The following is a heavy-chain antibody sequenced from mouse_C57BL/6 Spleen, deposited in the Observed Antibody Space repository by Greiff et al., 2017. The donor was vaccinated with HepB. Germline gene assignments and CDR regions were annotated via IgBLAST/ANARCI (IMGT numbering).Heavy chain of an antibody. V-gene: IGHV1-42*01. CDR2: INPSTGGT. CDR3: ARSDYDGAWFAY. CDR1: GYSFTGYY. J-gene: IGHJ3*01. D-gene: IGHD2-4*01. Sequence: EVQVVESGPELVKPGASVKISCKASGYSFTGYYMNWVKQSPEKSLEWIGEINPSTGGTTYNQKFKAKATLTVDKSSSTAYMQLKSLTSEDSAVYYCARSDYDGAWFAYWGQGTLVTVSA.